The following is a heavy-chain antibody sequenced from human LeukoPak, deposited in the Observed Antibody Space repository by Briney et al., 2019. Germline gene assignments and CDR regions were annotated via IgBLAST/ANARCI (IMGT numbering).Heavy chain of an antibody. J-gene: IGHJ6*03. Sequence: GGSLRLSCAASGFTFSSYAMTWVRQAPGKGLEWVSVITGSGDSTYYADSVKGRFTISRDNSKYTLYLQMKSRGAAITVLYSCAKDSTHDYFYNYMDAWGKGTTVTVTS. CDR2: ITGSGDST. V-gene: IGHV3-23*01. D-gene: IGHD5/OR15-5a*01. CDR3: AKDSTHDYFYNYMDA. CDR1: GFTFSSYA.